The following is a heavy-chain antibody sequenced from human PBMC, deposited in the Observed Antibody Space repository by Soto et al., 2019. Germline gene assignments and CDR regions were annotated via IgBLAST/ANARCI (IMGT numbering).Heavy chain of an antibody. CDR3: ASVGYNFWSRYHYYGMGV. Sequence: QVRLVQSGAEVKKPGSSVKVSCEASGGTFSSYAVTWVRQAPGHGLEWMGGIIPIVTTPNYAQKFQGRLTISADKSTRTSYMELSSLRSEDTGVYYCASVGYNFWSRYHYYGMGVWGKGTTVIVSS. CDR1: GGTFSSYA. CDR2: IIPIVTTP. J-gene: IGHJ6*04. V-gene: IGHV1-69*06. D-gene: IGHD3-3*01.